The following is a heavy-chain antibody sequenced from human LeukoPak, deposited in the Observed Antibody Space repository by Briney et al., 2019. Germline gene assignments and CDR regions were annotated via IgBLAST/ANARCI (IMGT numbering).Heavy chain of an antibody. Sequence: GGSLRLPCAASGFTVSSNYMNWVRQAPGKGLEWVSAISGSGGSTYYADSVKGRFTISRDNSKNTLYLQMNSLRAEDTAVYYCAKEPPPPLWFGELLPTYNWFDPWGQGTLVTVSS. D-gene: IGHD3-10*01. CDR1: GFTVSSNY. J-gene: IGHJ5*02. CDR3: AKEPPPPLWFGELLPTYNWFDP. V-gene: IGHV3-23*01. CDR2: ISGSGGST.